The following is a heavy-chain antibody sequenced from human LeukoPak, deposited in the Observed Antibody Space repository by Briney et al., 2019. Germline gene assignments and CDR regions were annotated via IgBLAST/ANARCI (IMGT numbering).Heavy chain of an antibody. CDR1: GFTFSRDW. J-gene: IGHJ4*02. CDR3: ARDGTGFDY. CDR2: VKQVGIET. Sequence: GGSLRLSCVASGFTFSRDWMSWVRQAPGKGLEWVASVKQVGIETQYVDSVKGRLTISRDNAKNSVYLPMNSLRVEDTAVYYCARDGTGFDYWGQGTLVTVSS. V-gene: IGHV3-7*01. D-gene: IGHD2-8*02.